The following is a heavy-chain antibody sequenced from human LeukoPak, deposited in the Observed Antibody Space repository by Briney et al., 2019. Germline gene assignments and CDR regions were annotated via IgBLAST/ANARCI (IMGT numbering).Heavy chain of an antibody. CDR3: ARGVVAARLYRYFDY. J-gene: IGHJ4*02. CDR2: ISSSGSTI. CDR1: GFTFSDYY. Sequence: GGSLRLSCAASGFTFSDYYMSWIRQAPGKGLEWVSYISSSGSTIYYADSVKGRFTISRDNAKNSPYLQMNSLRAEDTAVYYCARGVVAARLYRYFDYWGQGTLVTVSS. V-gene: IGHV3-11*01. D-gene: IGHD6-6*01.